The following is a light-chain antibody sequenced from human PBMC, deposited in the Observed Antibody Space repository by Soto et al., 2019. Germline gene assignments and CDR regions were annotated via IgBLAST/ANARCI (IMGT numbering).Light chain of an antibody. J-gene: IGLJ2*01. Sequence: QSVLTQPASVSGSPGQSITISCTGASTDVGGYNYVSWYQQHPGQAPKLMIYDVTNRSSGVSNRFSGSKSGNTASLTISGVQAEDEADYFCSSYSSRSTVVFGGGTKLTVL. CDR2: DVT. CDR3: SSYSSRSTVV. V-gene: IGLV2-14*01. CDR1: STDVGGYNY.